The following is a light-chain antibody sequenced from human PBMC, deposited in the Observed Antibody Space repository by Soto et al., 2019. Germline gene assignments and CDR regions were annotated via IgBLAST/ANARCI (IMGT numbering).Light chain of an antibody. CDR2: GAS. Sequence: EIVLTQSPGTLSLSSGERATLSCRASQSVRSNYLAWYQQKPGQAPRLLIYGASSRATGIPDRFGGSGSGTDFTLTISRLEPEDFAGYYCQQYASSPRTFGGGTKVEIK. CDR3: QQYASSPRT. J-gene: IGKJ4*01. CDR1: QSVRSNY. V-gene: IGKV3-20*01.